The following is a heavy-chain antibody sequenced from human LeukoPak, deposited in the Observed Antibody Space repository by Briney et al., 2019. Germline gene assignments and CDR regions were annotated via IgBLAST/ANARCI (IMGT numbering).Heavy chain of an antibody. Sequence: GGSPRLSCAAPGVTPRSYVMHWVREALDEGLEWMAVISYEGTNKDCADSVKGRLTISRDNSKNTLYLQMNSLRPEGTAVYYCARNSVGGSFFDDWGQGILVTVSS. J-gene: IGHJ4*02. D-gene: IGHD3-16*01. CDR1: GVTPRSYV. CDR2: ISYEGTNK. CDR3: ARNSVGGSFFDD. V-gene: IGHV3-30-3*01.